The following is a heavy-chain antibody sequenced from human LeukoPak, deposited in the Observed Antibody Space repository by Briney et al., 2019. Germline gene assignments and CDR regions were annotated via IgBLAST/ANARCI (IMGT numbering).Heavy chain of an antibody. CDR2: ISSSSDYI. Sequence: PGGSLRLSCAASGFTFNNYIMNWVRQAPGKGLEWVSSISSSSDYIYYADSVKGRFTISRDNSKNTLYLQMNSLRAEDTAVYYCAKDRRYYDGSSYYSHDGFDLWGQGTMVTVSS. CDR1: GFTFNNYI. J-gene: IGHJ3*01. CDR3: AKDRRYYDGSSYYSHDGFDL. D-gene: IGHD3-22*01. V-gene: IGHV3-21*01.